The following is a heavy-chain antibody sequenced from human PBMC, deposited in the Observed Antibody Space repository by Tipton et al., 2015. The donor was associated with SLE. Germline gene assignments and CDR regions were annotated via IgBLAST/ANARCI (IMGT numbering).Heavy chain of an antibody. CDR1: GGSISLTSFN. CDR2: VFHSGNT. CDR3: ASPDRM. J-gene: IGHJ3*02. D-gene: IGHD1-14*01. Sequence: TLSLTCTVSGGSISLTSFNWGWIRQPPGKRLAWIGCVFHSGNTYYNPSLKSRVTISVDTSKNEFSLDLRSMTAADTAVYYCASPDRMWGQGTRVANSS. V-gene: IGHV4-39*07.